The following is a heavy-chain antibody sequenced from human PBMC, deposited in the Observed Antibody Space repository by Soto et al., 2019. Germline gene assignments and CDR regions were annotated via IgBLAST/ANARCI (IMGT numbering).Heavy chain of an antibody. D-gene: IGHD2-15*01. V-gene: IGHV3-74*01. CDR3: TKDTFGGRDS. CDR2: INPESTTI. J-gene: IGHJ4*02. CDR1: GIDLSLYC. Sequence: EAQLVESGGGLVQPGGSLRLSCTGSGIDLSLYCMHWVRQAPGKGLVSVSRINPESTTISYADSVKGRFTNSRDNAENTLFLHMNSLSAEDTGVYYCTKDTFGGRDSWGQGTLVTVSS.